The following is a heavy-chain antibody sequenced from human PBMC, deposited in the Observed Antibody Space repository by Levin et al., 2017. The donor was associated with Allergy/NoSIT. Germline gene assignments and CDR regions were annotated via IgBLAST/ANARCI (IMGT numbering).Heavy chain of an antibody. CDR3: ARAHCSTTSCYPKEALDI. CDR2: MNPNSGNT. J-gene: IGHJ3*02. D-gene: IGHD2-2*01. V-gene: IGHV1-8*02. CDR1: GYTFTSYD. Sequence: ASVKVSCKASGYTFTSYDINWVRQAPGQGLEWMGWMNPNSGNTGYAQKFQGRVTMTRYTSISTAYMDLSSLKSEDTAVYYCARAHCSTTSCYPKEALDIWGLGTVVTVSS.